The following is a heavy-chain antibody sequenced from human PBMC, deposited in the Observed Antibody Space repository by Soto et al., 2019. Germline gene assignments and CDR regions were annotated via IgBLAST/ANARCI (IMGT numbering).Heavy chain of an antibody. CDR1: VFSFTTAGVA. J-gene: IGHJ4*02. Sequence: QITLQESGPTLVKPTQTLTLTCTFSVFSFTTAGVAVGWIRQTPGGALEWLTLIYYNDDRRFSPSLKTRLTITGDTSKNQVVLSLTNVDPGDTATYFCAHSDGGYEIIYFDFWGQGIPVTVSS. CDR3: AHSDGGYEIIYFDF. CDR2: IYYNDDR. D-gene: IGHD5-12*01. V-gene: IGHV2-5*01.